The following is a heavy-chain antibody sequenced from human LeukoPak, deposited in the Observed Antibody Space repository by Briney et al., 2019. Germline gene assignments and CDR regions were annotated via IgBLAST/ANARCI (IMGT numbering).Heavy chain of an antibody. CDR1: GFTFSSYS. CDR2: ISSSSSYI. Sequence: GGSLRLSCAASGFTFSSYSMNWVRQAPGKGLEWVSSISSSSSYIYYADSVKGRFTISRDNAKNSLYPQMNSLRAEDTAVYYCARDPDILTGYYQKALDYWGQGTLVTVSS. J-gene: IGHJ4*02. D-gene: IGHD3-9*01. V-gene: IGHV3-21*01. CDR3: ARDPDILTGYYQKALDY.